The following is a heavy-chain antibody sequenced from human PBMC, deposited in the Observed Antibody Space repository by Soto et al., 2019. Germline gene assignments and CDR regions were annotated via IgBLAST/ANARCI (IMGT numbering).Heavy chain of an antibody. CDR1: GFKFSTFA. D-gene: IGHD3-22*01. V-gene: IGHV3-23*01. Sequence: PGGSLRLSCAASGFKFSTFAMSWVRQAPGKGLEWVSGLGDSGTKTYYAASVRGRFTISRDNSKNTVDLQMNSLRAEDTAVYYCAKEFDTSGYYSYYYAMDVWGQGTTVTVSS. CDR2: LGDSGTKT. CDR3: AKEFDTSGYYSYYYAMDV. J-gene: IGHJ6*02.